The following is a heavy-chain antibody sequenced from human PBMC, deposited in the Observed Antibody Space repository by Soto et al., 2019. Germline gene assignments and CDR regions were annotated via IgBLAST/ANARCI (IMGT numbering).Heavy chain of an antibody. J-gene: IGHJ4*02. V-gene: IGHV3-23*01. CDR1: GFTFSSYA. Sequence: GGSLRLSCAASGFTFSSYAMNWVRQAPGKGLEWVSAISGSGGNTYYADSVKGRFTISRDNSKDTLYLQMNSLRAEDTAVYYCAKEGGKGGGYFDYWGQGTLVTVSS. D-gene: IGHD3-16*01. CDR2: ISGSGGNT. CDR3: AKEGGKGGGYFDY.